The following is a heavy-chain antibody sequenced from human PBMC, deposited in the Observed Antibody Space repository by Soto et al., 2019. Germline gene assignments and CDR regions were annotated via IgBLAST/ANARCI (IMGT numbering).Heavy chain of an antibody. V-gene: IGHV3-53*01. Sequence: DVQLVESGGGLIQPGGSLRLSCAVSGLTVSGKKYVAWVRQAPGKVLEWVSGFYDLDGTYYADSLKGRFTTSGDSSRTIVYLQMNDLRPEDTAVYYCATWHLPEHAYDVWGQGTTGTVSS. CDR3: ATWHLPEHAYDV. CDR1: GLTVSGKKY. CDR2: FYDLDGT. J-gene: IGHJ3*01.